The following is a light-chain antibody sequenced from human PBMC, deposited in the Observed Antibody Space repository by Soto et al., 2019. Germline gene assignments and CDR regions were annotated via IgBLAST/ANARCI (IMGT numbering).Light chain of an antibody. J-gene: IGLJ2*01. CDR2: EVS. CDR1: SSDVGGYNY. V-gene: IGLV2-8*01. Sequence: QSALTQPPSASGSPGQSVTISCTGTSSDVGGYNYVSWYQQHPGKAPKLLIYEVSNRPSGVPDRFSGSKSGNTASLTVSGLQAEDEADYYCNSYAGSNHVVFGGGTQLTVL. CDR3: NSYAGSNHVV.